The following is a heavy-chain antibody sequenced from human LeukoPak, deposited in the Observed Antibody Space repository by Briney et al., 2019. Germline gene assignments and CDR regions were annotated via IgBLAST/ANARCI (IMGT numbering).Heavy chain of an antibody. D-gene: IGHD2-2*01. CDR1: GYTFTSYG. Sequence: ASVKVSCKASGYTFTSYGISWVRQAPGQGLEWMGWISANKGNTNYAQKLQGRVTMTTDTSTRTAYMELRSLRSDDTAEYYCARARYCRSTSCYGPEDDAFDIWGQGTMVTVSS. J-gene: IGHJ3*02. CDR3: ARARYCRSTSCYGPEDDAFDI. V-gene: IGHV1-18*01. CDR2: ISANKGNT.